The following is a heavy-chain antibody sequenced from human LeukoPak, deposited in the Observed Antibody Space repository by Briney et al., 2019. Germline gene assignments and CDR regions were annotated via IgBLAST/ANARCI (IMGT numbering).Heavy chain of an antibody. CDR2: ISAGGDFV. V-gene: IGHV3-21*01. Sequence: GGSLRLSCAASGFPFSTHSLNWVRQAPGKGLEWVSSISAGGDFVYYGDSVKGRFTMSRDNAKNSVYLQMNSLRGEDTAVYYCARAVDVADYWGQGTLVAVSS. CDR3: ARAVDVADY. CDR1: GFPFSTHS. D-gene: IGHD3-16*01. J-gene: IGHJ4*02.